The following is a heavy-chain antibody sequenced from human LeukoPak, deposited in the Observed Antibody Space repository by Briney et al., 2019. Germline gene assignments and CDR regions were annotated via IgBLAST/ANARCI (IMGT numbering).Heavy chain of an antibody. J-gene: IGHJ4*02. D-gene: IGHD6-19*01. CDR3: AKDHARTSSGWYYFDY. CDR2: ISGSGGST. Sequence: GGTLRLSCAASGFTFSSYAMSWVRQAPGKGLEWVSAISGSGGSTYYAESAKGWFTISRDNSKNTLYLQMNSLRAEDTGVYYCAKDHARTSSGWYYFDYWGQGTLVTVSS. V-gene: IGHV3-23*01. CDR1: GFTFSSYA.